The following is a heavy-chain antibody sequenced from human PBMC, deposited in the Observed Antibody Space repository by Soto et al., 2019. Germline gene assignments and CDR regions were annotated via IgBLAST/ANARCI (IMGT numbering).Heavy chain of an antibody. V-gene: IGHV3-21*01. CDR1: GFTFSSYS. CDR2: ISSSSSYI. CDR3: ARDRSITIFRVVPLEHWYFDL. D-gene: IGHD3-3*01. J-gene: IGHJ2*01. Sequence: EVQLLESGGGLVKPGGSLRLSCAASGFTFSSYSMNWVRQAPGKGLEWVSSISSSSSYIYYADSVKGRFTISRDNAKNSLYLQTNSLRAEDTAVYYCARDRSITIFRVVPLEHWYFDLWGRGTLVTVSS.